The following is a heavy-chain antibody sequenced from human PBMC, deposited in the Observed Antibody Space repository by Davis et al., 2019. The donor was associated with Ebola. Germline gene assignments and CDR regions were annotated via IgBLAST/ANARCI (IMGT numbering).Heavy chain of an antibody. CDR2: IYHSGST. CDR3: ARGWFGELLYGGWYFDL. Sequence: SETLSLTCAVSGGFVSSGGYSWNWIRQPPGKGLEWIGYIYHSGSTYYNPSLKSRVTISVDRSKNQFSRKLSSVTAADTAVYYCARGWFGELLYGGWYFDLWGRGTLVTVSS. CDR1: GGFVSSGGYS. D-gene: IGHD3-10*01. V-gene: IGHV4-30-2*01. J-gene: IGHJ2*01.